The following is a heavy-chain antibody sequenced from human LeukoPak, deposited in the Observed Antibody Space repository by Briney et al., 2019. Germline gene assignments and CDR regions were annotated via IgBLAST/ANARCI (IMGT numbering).Heavy chain of an antibody. D-gene: IGHD1-7*01. V-gene: IGHV4-38-2*01. Sequence: SETLSLTCAVSGYSISSGYYWGWIRQPPGKGLEWIGSVYHSGSTYYNPSLKSRVTMSVDTSKNQFSLKLSSVTAADTAVYYCARHQSELGAFDIWGQGTMVTVFS. CDR2: VYHSGST. CDR3: ARHQSELGAFDI. CDR1: GYSISSGYY. J-gene: IGHJ3*02.